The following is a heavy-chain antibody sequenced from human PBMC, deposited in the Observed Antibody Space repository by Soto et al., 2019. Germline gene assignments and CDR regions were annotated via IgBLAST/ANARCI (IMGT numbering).Heavy chain of an antibody. CDR3: ARDSRNYYYYYMDV. J-gene: IGHJ6*03. Sequence: GASVKVSCKASGGTFSSYTISWVRQAPGQGLEWMGRIIPILGIANYAQKFQGRVTITADKSTSTAYMELSSLRSEDTAVYYCARDSRNYYYYYMDVWGKGTKVTVSS. CDR2: IIPILGIA. CDR1: GGTFSSYT. V-gene: IGHV1-69*04.